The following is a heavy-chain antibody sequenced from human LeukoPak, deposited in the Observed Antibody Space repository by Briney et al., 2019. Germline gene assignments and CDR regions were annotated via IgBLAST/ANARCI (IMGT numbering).Heavy chain of an antibody. Sequence: KPSETLSLTCTVSGGSISSSSYYWGWIRQPPGKGLEWIGSIYYSGSTYYNPSLKSRVTISVDTSKNQFSLKLSSVTAADTAVYYCARLGEGVTVAEVFDCWGQGTLVAVSS. CDR3: ARLGEGVTVAEVFDC. D-gene: IGHD6-19*01. CDR2: IYYSGST. J-gene: IGHJ4*02. V-gene: IGHV4-39*01. CDR1: GGSISSSSYY.